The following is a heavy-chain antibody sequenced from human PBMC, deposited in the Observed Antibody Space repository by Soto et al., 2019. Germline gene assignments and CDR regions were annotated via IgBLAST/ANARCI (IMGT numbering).Heavy chain of an antibody. CDR3: ARGYYDILTGYLYQYYFDY. V-gene: IGHV4-59*01. D-gene: IGHD3-9*01. J-gene: IGHJ4*02. CDR1: GGSISSYY. Sequence: PSETLSLTCTVSGGSISSYYWSWIRQPPGKGLEWIGYIYYSGSTNYNPSLKSRVTISVDTSKNQFSLKLSSVTAADTAVYYCARGYYDILTGYLYQYYFDYWGQGTLVTVSS. CDR2: IYYSGST.